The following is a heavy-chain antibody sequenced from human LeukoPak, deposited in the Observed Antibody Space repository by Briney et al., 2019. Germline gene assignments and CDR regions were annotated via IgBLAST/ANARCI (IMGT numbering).Heavy chain of an antibody. Sequence: ASVKVSCKASGYTFTSHFMHWVRQAPGQGLEWMGIINPRGGSTSYTQKFQGRVTMTRDTSTSTVYMELSSLRSEDTAVYYCARLQGPVRGVHYYYMDVWGKGTTVTISS. CDR3: ARLQGPVRGVHYYYMDV. V-gene: IGHV1-46*01. D-gene: IGHD3-10*01. CDR2: INPRGGST. CDR1: GYTFTSHF. J-gene: IGHJ6*03.